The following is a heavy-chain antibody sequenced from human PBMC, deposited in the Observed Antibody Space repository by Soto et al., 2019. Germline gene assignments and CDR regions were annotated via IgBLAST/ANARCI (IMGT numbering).Heavy chain of an antibody. V-gene: IGHV3-11*01. CDR1: GFTFSDYY. CDR3: AGAYSSGLYFQH. CDR2: ISSSGSTI. Sequence: QVQLVESGGGLVKPGGSLRLSCAASGFTFSDYYMSWIRQAPGKGLEWVSYISSSGSTIYYADSVKGRFTISRNNAKKSLYLQRDSLTAEDTAVYYCAGAYSSGLYFQHWGQGTLVTVSS. J-gene: IGHJ1*01. D-gene: IGHD6-19*01.